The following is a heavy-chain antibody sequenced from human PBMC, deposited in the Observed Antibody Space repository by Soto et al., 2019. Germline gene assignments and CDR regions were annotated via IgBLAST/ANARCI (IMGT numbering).Heavy chain of an antibody. Sequence: QVQLQESGPGLVKPSQTLSLTCTVSGGSISTVNYWWSWIRQSPDMGLEWIGHIYNGGSPYNNPSLESRVTMSVDTSKKQLSLTLSSVSAADTAVYYCARGPSGDKVDSWGQGTLVTVSS. V-gene: IGHV4-30-4*01. CDR2: IYNGGSP. J-gene: IGHJ4*02. D-gene: IGHD7-27*01. CDR1: GGSISTVNYW. CDR3: ARGPSGDKVDS.